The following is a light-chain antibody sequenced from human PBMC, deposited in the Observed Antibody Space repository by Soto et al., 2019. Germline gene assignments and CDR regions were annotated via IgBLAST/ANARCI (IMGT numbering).Light chain of an antibody. CDR3: SSYRRGSTVV. CDR1: SSDVGGYNY. CDR2: DVS. J-gene: IGLJ2*01. Sequence: QSALTQPASVYGSPGQSITLSFTGTSSDVGGYNYVSWYQQHPDKAPKLIIYDVSNRPSGVPDRFSGSKSGDTASLTISGLLSEDEADYHCSSYRRGSTVVFGGGTKLTVL. V-gene: IGLV2-14*01.